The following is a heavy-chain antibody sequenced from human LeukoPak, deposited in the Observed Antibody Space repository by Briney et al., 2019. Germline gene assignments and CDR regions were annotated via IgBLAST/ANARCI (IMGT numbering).Heavy chain of an antibody. CDR1: GDSITSGGYY. CDR2: IYKTGST. Sequence: SETLSLTCTVSGDSITSGGYYWSWLRQRPGKGLEWIGYIYKTGSTYYSPSLKSRVTMSVDTSKNQFSLKLTSVTAADTAVYYCARVTDVTVAGMGSFDYWGQGTLVTVSS. D-gene: IGHD6-19*01. V-gene: IGHV4-31*03. J-gene: IGHJ4*02. CDR3: ARVTDVTVAGMGSFDY.